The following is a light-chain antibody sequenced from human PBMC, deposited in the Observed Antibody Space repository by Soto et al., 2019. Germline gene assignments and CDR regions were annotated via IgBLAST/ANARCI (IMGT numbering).Light chain of an antibody. CDR2: GAS. V-gene: IGKV3-15*01. J-gene: IGKJ2*01. CDR1: QSVSTN. Sequence: EIVMTQSPATLSVSPGERATLSCRASQSVSTNLAWYQQNPGQAPRLLIYGASTRATGVPARFSGSGSVTDFTLTISSLQSEDFAVYYCQQYINWPPYTFGQGTKLEIK. CDR3: QQYINWPPYT.